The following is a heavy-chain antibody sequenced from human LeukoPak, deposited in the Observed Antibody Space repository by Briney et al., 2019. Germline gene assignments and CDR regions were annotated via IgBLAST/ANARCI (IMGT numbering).Heavy chain of an antibody. CDR1: GFTFSRST. CDR2: MKEDGTQI. V-gene: IGHV3-7*01. Sequence: QSGGSLRLSCVVSGFTFSRSTMTWVRQAPGKGPEWVAKMKEDGTQIHYVDSVKGRFTISRDNAKNSLFLQMNSLRVEDTAVYYCARGYSDWLRWGQGTQVTVSS. J-gene: IGHJ4*02. D-gene: IGHD4-11*01. CDR3: ARGYSDWLR.